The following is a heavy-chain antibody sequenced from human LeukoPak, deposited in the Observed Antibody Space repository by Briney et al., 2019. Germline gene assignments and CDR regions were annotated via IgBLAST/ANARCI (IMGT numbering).Heavy chain of an antibody. V-gene: IGHV4-34*01. D-gene: IGHD4-17*01. CDR2: INHSGSA. Sequence: SETLSLTCAVSGGSFSGYYWTWIRQPPGKGLGWIGEINHSGSANYNPSLKSRVTISLDTSKNQFSLKLSSVTAADTAVYYCARGQGTVTTHWGQGTLVTVSS. J-gene: IGHJ4*02. CDR3: ARGQGTVTTH. CDR1: GGSFSGYY.